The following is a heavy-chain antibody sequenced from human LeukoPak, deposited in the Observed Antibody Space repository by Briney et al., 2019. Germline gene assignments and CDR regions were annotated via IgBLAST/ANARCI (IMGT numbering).Heavy chain of an antibody. CDR3: ARGKLLWFGELSRYYFDY. Sequence: PSETLSLTCAVYGGSFSGYYWSWIRQPPGKGLEWIGEINHSGSTNYNPSLKSRVTISVDTSKNQFSLKLSSVTAADTAVYYCARGKLLWFGELSRYYFDYWGRGTLVTVSS. CDR1: GGSFSGYY. J-gene: IGHJ4*01. CDR2: INHSGST. V-gene: IGHV4-34*01. D-gene: IGHD3-10*01.